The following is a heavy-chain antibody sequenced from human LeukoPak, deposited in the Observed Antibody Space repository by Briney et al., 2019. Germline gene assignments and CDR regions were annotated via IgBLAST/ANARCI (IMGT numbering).Heavy chain of an antibody. CDR3: ARVNYGTATKEDY. V-gene: IGHV4-31*03. J-gene: IGHJ4*02. D-gene: IGHD3-10*01. CDR1: GGSISSGGYY. Sequence: SETLSLTCTVSGGSISSGGYYWSWIRQHPGKGLEWIGYIYYSGSAYYNPSLKSRVTISVDTSENQFSLKLSSVTAADTAVYYCARVNYGTATKEDYWGQGTLVTVSS. CDR2: IYYSGSA.